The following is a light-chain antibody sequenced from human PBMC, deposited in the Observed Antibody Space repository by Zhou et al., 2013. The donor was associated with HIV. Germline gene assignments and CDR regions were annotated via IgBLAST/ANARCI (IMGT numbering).Light chain of an antibody. CDR3: QQYSSDLYT. V-gene: IGKV1-5*03. CDR2: KAS. Sequence: IQMTQSPSTLSASVGDRVTITCRASRNISPWLAWYQQKPGKAPKLLIYKASNLDSGVPSRFSGSGSGTEFTLTISSLQPDDFGSYYCQQYSSDLYTFGQGTKLEIK. CDR1: RNISPW. J-gene: IGKJ2*01.